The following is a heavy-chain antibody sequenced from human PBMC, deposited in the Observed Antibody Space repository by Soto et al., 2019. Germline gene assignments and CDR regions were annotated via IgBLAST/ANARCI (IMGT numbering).Heavy chain of an antibody. D-gene: IGHD6-19*01. Sequence: QVQLVQSGAEVKKPGASVKVSCKASGYTFTTYYIHWVRQAPGQGPEWMGIINPSSGSTSSAQKFQGRVTMTRDTSTSTVYMELSSLRSDDTAVYYCSRAPFASGSGWYDSWGQGTLVTVSS. CDR1: GYTFTTYY. J-gene: IGHJ5*01. CDR3: SRAPFASGSGWYDS. CDR2: INPSSGST. V-gene: IGHV1-46*03.